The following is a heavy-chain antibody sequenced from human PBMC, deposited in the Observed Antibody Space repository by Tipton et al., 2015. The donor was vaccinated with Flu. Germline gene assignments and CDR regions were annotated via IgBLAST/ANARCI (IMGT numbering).Heavy chain of an antibody. D-gene: IGHD5-18*01. CDR1: GGSISSGNYF. J-gene: IGHJ4*02. CDR2: VHTSGTT. CDR3: ARDREGHSFGL. Sequence: TLSLTCTVSGGSISSGNYFWNWIRQPAGKGLEWIGRVHTSGTTYYKPSLKSRVTISIDRSENQFSLKLSSVTAADTAVYYCARDREGHSFGLWGQGTLVTVSS. V-gene: IGHV4-61*02.